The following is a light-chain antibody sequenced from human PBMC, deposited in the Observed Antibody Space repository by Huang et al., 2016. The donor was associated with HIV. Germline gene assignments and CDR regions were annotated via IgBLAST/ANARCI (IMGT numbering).Light chain of an antibody. Sequence: DIQMTQSPSSLSASVGDRVTIPCRASQSISSFLNWDQQKPGKAPKLLIYAASSLQSGVPSRISGSGSGTDFTLTISSLQPEDFAVYYCQQSYSSPWTFGQGTKVEIK. V-gene: IGKV1-39*01. CDR1: QSISSF. J-gene: IGKJ1*01. CDR3: QQSYSSPWT. CDR2: AAS.